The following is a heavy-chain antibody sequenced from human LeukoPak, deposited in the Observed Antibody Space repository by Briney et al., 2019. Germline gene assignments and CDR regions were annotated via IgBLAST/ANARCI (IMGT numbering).Heavy chain of an antibody. V-gene: IGHV3-48*01. D-gene: IGHD5/OR15-5a*01. CDR1: GFTFSSYS. CDR2: ISSSSSTI. Sequence: GGSLRLSCAAFGFTFSSYSMNWVRQAPGKGLEWVSYISSSSSTIYYADSVKGRFTISRDNAKNSLYLQMNSLRAEDTAVYYCARGSRTSVRLGVLSYWGQGTLVTVSS. J-gene: IGHJ4*02. CDR3: ARGSRTSVRLGVLSY.